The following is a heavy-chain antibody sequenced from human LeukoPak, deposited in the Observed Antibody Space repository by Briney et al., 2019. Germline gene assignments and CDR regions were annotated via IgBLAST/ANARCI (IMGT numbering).Heavy chain of an antibody. CDR2: IRYDGSNK. D-gene: IGHD4/OR15-4a*01. V-gene: IGHV3-30*02. J-gene: IGHJ4*02. CDR3: ARRAGAYSHPSDY. CDR1: GFTFSSYG. Sequence: GGSLRLSCVASGFTFSSYGMHWVRQAPGKGLEWVAFIRYDGSNKNYADSVKGRFSISRGNSKNTLYLQMNSLRAEDTAVYYCARRAGAYSHPSDYWGQGTLVTVSS.